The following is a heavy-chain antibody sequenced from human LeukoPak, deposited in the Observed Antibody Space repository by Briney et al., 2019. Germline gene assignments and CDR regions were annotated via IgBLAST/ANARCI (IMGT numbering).Heavy chain of an antibody. Sequence: GGSLRLSCAASGFTFSSYGMHWVRQAPGKGLEWVAVIWYDGSNKYYAASVKGRFTISRDNSKNTLYLQMNSLRAEDTAVYYCARENYYGSGRSPAYGMDVWSQGTTVTVYS. D-gene: IGHD3-10*01. CDR2: IWYDGSNK. CDR1: GFTFSSYG. V-gene: IGHV3-33*01. CDR3: ARENYYGSGRSPAYGMDV. J-gene: IGHJ6*02.